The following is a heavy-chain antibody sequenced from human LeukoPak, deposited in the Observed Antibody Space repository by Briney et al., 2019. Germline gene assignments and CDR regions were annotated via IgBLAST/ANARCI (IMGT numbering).Heavy chain of an antibody. CDR2: IYYSGST. V-gene: IGHV4-59*08. J-gene: IGHJ6*02. D-gene: IGHD2-2*01. CDR3: ARQAYPYYGMDV. Sequence: SETLSLTCTVSGGSISSYYWSWIRQPPGKGLEWIGYIYYSGSTNYNPSLKSRVTISVDTSKNQISLKLSSVTAADTAVYYCARQAYPYYGMDVWGQGTTVTVSS. CDR1: GGSISSYY.